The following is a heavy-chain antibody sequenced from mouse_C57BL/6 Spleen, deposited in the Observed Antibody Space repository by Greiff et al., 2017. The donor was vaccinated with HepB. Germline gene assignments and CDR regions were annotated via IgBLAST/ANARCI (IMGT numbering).Heavy chain of an antibody. CDR3: TTRGITGAWFAY. V-gene: IGHV14-4*01. J-gene: IGHJ3*01. D-gene: IGHD2-4*01. CDR2: IDPENGDT. Sequence: EVQLVESGAEPVRPGASVKLSCTASGFNIKDDYMHWVKQRPEQGLEWIGWIDPENGDTEYASKFQGKATITADTSSNTAYLQLSSLTSEDTAVYYCTTRGITGAWFAYWGQGTLVTVSA. CDR1: GFNIKDDY.